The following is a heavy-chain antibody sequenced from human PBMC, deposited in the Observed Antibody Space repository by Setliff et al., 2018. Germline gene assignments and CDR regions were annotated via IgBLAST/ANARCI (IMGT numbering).Heavy chain of an antibody. V-gene: IGHV4-34*01. D-gene: IGHD3-22*01. J-gene: IGHJ4*02. CDR3: TVYNIGSSKDHY. Sequence: SETLSLTCTVYGGSFSGYYWHWFRQTPGKGLEWIGQITHSGSTNYNSSLKSRVTISLDTSKNQFSLKLSSVTAADTALYYCTVYNIGSSKDHYWGQGTPVTVSS. CDR1: GGSFSGYY. CDR2: ITHSGST.